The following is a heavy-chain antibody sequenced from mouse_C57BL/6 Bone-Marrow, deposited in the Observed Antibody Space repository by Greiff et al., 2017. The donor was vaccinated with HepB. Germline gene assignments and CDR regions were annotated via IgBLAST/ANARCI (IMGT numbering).Heavy chain of an antibody. V-gene: IGHV1-55*01. CDR2: IYPGSGST. CDR1: GYTFTSYW. CDR3: ARTKFNPLDY. J-gene: IGHJ2*01. Sequence: QVQLQQPGAELVKPGASVKMSCKASGYTFTSYWITWVKQRPGQGLEWIGDIYPGSGSTNYNEKVKSKATLTVDTSSSTAYMQLSSLTSEESAVYYCARTKFNPLDYWGQGTTLTVSS.